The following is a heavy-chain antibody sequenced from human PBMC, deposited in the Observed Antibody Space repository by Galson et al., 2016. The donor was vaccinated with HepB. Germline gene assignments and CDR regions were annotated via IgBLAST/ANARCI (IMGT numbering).Heavy chain of an antibody. J-gene: IGHJ6*03. CDR3: AGGWYSSSSDYMDV. V-gene: IGHV1-69*13. D-gene: IGHD6-6*01. CDR1: GGTFSSYA. CDR2: IIPIFGTA. Sequence: SVKVSCKASGGTFSSYAINWVRQAPGQGLEWMGGIIPIFGTANYAQKFQGRVTITADESTNTAYMELSSLRSEETAVYYCAGGWYSSSSDYMDVWGKGTTVTVS.